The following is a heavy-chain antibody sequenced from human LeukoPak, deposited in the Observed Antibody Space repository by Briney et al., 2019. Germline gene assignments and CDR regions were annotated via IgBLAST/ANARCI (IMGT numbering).Heavy chain of an antibody. CDR2: IRYDGSNK. CDR3: AKDPCSSTSCYIDY. V-gene: IGHV3-30*02. D-gene: IGHD2-2*02. J-gene: IGHJ4*02. CDR1: GFTFSSYG. Sequence: GGSLRLSCAASGFTFSSYGMHWVRQAPGKGPEWVAFIRYDGSNKYYADSVKGRFTISRDNSKNTLYLQMNSLRAEDTAVYYCAKDPCSSTSCYIDYWGQGTLVTVSS.